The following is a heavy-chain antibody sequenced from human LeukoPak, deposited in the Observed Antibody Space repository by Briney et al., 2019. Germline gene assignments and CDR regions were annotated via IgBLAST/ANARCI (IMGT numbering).Heavy chain of an antibody. CDR3: ARVASTGNFDY. J-gene: IGHJ4*02. D-gene: IGHD5/OR15-5a*01. Sequence: GESLRLSCAASGFSFSGYWMSWVRQAPGKGLERVANIKEDGSEKYNVDSVKGRFTISRDNAKNSLYLQMNSLRAEDTAVYYCARVASTGNFDYWGQGTLVTVPS. CDR2: IKEDGSEK. CDR1: GFSFSGYW. V-gene: IGHV3-7*04.